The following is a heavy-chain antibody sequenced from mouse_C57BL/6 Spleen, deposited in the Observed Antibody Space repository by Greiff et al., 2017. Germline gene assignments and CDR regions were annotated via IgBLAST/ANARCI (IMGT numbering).Heavy chain of an antibody. V-gene: IGHV3-6*01. CDR2: ISYDGSN. Sequence: EVQLQQSGPGLVKPSQSLSLTCSVTGYSITSGYYWNWIRQFPGNKLEWMGYISYDGSNNYNPSLKNRISIARDTSKNQFCLTLNSVTTADTATYYCARIPRYGGYSYWYVDVWGTGATVTVSS. J-gene: IGHJ1*03. CDR3: ARIPRYGGYSYWYVDV. D-gene: IGHD2-3*01. CDR1: GYSITSGYY.